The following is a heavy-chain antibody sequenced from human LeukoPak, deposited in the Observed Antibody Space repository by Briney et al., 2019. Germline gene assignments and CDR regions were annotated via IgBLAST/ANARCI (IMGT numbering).Heavy chain of an antibody. V-gene: IGHV4-39*07. J-gene: IGHJ6*02. CDR1: GGSISSSSYD. Sequence: PSETLSLTCTVSGGSISSSSYDWGWIRQPPGKGLEWSGSIYYSGSTYYSPSLKSRLTISVDTSKTQFSLKLRSVTAADTAVYYCARDNSGYDSHYYGMDVWGQGTTVTVSS. CDR3: ARDNSGYDSHYYGMDV. CDR2: IYYSGST. D-gene: IGHD5-12*01.